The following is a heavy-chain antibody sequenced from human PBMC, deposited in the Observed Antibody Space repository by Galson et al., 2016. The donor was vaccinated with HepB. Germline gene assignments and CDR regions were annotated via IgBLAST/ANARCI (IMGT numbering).Heavy chain of an antibody. CDR2: IYHTGTT. D-gene: IGHD4-23*01. CDR3: AGGKLASGWGY. V-gene: IGHV4-4*02. Sequence: TCAVSGDSISRDTWWSCIRQPPGKGLEWIGEIYHTGTTNYNPSLKSRVTMSLDKSKNQFSLMVTSVTAADTALYYCAGGKLASGWGYWGQGTLVTVSS. CDR1: GDSISRDTW. J-gene: IGHJ4*02.